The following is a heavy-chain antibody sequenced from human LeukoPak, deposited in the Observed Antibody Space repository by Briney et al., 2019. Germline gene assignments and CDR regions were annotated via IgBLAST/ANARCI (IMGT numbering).Heavy chain of an antibody. V-gene: IGHV4-31*03. D-gene: IGHD3-22*01. CDR1: GDSISSDGYY. J-gene: IGHJ4*02. Sequence: SETLSLTCTVSGDSISSDGYYWSWVRQHPGKGLEYIGHIYDNGHTYYNPPLRGRVTISVDTTKNHFSLKLSSVAVADTAVYYCARGSRFYYDSFIWGQGTLVSVSS. CDR2: IYDNGHT. CDR3: ARGSRFYYDSFI.